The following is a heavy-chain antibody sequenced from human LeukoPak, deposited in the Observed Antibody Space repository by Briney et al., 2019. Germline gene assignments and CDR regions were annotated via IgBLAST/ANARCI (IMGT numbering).Heavy chain of an antibody. CDR3: ARDGGAVNYYYYYMDV. D-gene: IGHD3-16*01. J-gene: IGHJ6*03. V-gene: IGHV1-2*02. Sequence: GASVKVSCKASGYTFTGYYMHWVRQAPGQGLEWMGWINPNSGGTNYAQKFQGRVTMTRDTSISTAYMELSRLRSDDTAVYYCARDGGAVNYYYYYMDVWGKGTTVTISS. CDR2: INPNSGGT. CDR1: GYTFTGYY.